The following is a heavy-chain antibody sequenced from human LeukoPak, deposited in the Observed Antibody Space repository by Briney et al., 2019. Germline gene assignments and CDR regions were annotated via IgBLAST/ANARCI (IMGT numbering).Heavy chain of an antibody. CDR3: ARVAAAGRHNWFDP. V-gene: IGHV4-34*01. CDR1: GGSFSGYY. Sequence: SETLSLTCAVYGGSFSGYYWSWIRQPPGKGLEWIGEINHSGSTNYNPSLKSRVTMSVDTSKNQFSLKLSSVTAADTAVYYCARVAAAGRHNWFDPWGQGTLVTVSS. J-gene: IGHJ5*02. D-gene: IGHD6-13*01. CDR2: INHSGST.